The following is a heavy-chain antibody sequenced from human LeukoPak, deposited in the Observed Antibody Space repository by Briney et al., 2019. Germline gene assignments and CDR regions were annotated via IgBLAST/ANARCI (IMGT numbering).Heavy chain of an antibody. CDR2: INPSGGST. J-gene: IGHJ4*02. Sequence: GASVKVSCKASGDTFTSYDMHWVRQAPGQGLEWMGIINPSGGSTSYAQKFQGRVTMTRDTSTSTVYMELSSLRSEDTAVYYCARGVYCSSTSCYPTSRYFDWPWYYFDYWGQGTLVTVSS. V-gene: IGHV1-46*01. CDR3: ARGVYCSSTSCYPTSRYFDWPWYYFDY. D-gene: IGHD2-2*01. CDR1: GDTFTSYD.